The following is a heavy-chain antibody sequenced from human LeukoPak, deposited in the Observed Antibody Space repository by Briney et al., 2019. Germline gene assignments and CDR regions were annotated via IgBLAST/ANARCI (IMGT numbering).Heavy chain of an antibody. CDR3: AKEVKDTGYYHLDN. V-gene: IGHV3-33*06. CDR2: IWYDGSNK. D-gene: IGHD3-3*01. Sequence: PGGSLRLSCAASGFTFSSYGMHWVRQAPGKGLEWVAVIWYDGSNKYYADSVKGRFTISRDNSKNTLYLQMNRLRDEDTALFYCAKEVKDTGYYHLDNWGQGTLVTVSS. CDR1: GFTFSSYG. J-gene: IGHJ4*02.